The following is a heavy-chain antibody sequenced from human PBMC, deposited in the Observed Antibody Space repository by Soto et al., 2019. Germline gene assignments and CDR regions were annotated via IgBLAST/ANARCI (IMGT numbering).Heavy chain of an antibody. CDR2: ISSRGSVM. CDR3: ASQLGSHAAFDV. CDR1: GFNISNYY. D-gene: IGHD3-16*01. Sequence: HVQLVESGGGLVKPGGSLRLSCAASGFNISNYYMSWMRQAPGKGLEWTSYISSRGSVMYYADSVKGRFTISRDNSKNSLYLQMSRLRVEDTAVYYCASQLGSHAAFDVWGHGTLVTVSS. V-gene: IGHV3-11*01. J-gene: IGHJ3*01.